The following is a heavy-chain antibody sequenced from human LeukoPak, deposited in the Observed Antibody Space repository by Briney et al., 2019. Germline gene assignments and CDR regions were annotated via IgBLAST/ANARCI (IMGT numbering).Heavy chain of an antibody. CDR3: ARRYGSGTYLFDY. D-gene: IGHD3-10*01. CDR1: GYSFTSYW. Sequence: GESLKISCKASGYSFTSYWIGWVRQMPGKGLEWMGIIYPGDSDTRYSPSFQGQVTISVDRSVSTAYLQWSSLTASDTAMYYCARRYGSGTYLFDYWGQGALVTVSS. CDR2: IYPGDSDT. J-gene: IGHJ4*02. V-gene: IGHV5-51*01.